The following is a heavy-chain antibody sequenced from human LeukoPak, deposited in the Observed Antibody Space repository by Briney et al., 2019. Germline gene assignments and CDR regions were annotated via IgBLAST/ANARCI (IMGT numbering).Heavy chain of an antibody. CDR3: ARGGKWSPRDRFDP. CDR1: GFTFSSYS. CDR2: ISSSSSYI. Sequence: GGSLRLSCAASGFTFSSYSMNWVRQAPGKGLEWVSSISSSSSYIYYADSVKGRFTISRDNAKNSPYLQMNSLRAEDTAVYYCARGGKWSPRDRFDPWGQGTLVTVSS. V-gene: IGHV3-21*01. J-gene: IGHJ5*02. D-gene: IGHD2-8*01.